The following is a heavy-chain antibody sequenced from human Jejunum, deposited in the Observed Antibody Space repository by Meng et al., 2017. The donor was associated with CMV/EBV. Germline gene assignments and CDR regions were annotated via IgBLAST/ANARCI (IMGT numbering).Heavy chain of an antibody. D-gene: IGHD2-21*01. V-gene: IGHV1-8*01. Sequence: SCKSYGYGFMSFEINWVRQATGQGLEGVGWMHPHGGKTGYAQRFQGRVGLSTNRSISTAYLELSSLTSEDTGVYFCARGRECGWFDPWGQGTLVTVSS. CDR3: ARGRECGWFDP. J-gene: IGHJ5*02. CDR1: GYGFMSFE. CDR2: MHPHGGKT.